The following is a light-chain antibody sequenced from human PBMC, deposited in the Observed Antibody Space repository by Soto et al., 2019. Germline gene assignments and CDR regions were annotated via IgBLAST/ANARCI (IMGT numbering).Light chain of an antibody. CDR3: SSYTSSTTQV. J-gene: IGLJ3*02. CDR1: SSDVGAYNY. V-gene: IGLV2-14*01. CDR2: EVG. Sequence: QSALTQPASVSGSPGQSITISCAGTSSDVGAYNYVSWYQQHPGKAPKLVIYEVGDRPSGVSNRFSGSKSGNTASRTISGLQAEDEADYYCSSYTSSTTQVFGGGTKLTVL.